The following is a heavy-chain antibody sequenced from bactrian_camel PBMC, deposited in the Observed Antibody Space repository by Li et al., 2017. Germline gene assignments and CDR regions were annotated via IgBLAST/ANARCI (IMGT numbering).Heavy chain of an antibody. J-gene: IGHJ6*01. Sequence: QLVESGGGLVQPGGSLRLSCAVSGYTRSEYCMGWFRQAAGKEREGVAIIDSDGRINYADSVKGRFTISRDNARNTLYLQMNSLKSEDTALYYCARDLIQTYGGSRGIFGYWGQGTQVTVS. CDR2: IDSDGRI. D-gene: IGHD6*01. CDR3: ARDLIQTYGGSRGIFGY. V-gene: IGHV3S53*01. CDR1: GYTRSEYC.